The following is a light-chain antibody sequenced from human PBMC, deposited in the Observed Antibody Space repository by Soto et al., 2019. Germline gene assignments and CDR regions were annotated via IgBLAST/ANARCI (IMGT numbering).Light chain of an antibody. CDR2: KAS. V-gene: IGKV1-5*03. CDR1: QSISSW. J-gene: IGKJ1*01. CDR3: QQYSSYST. Sequence: DMQMTQSPSTLSASVGDRVTITCRASQSISSWLAWYQQKPGKVPKLLIYKASSLESAVPSRFSGSGSGTEFTLTISSLRPDDFATYYCQQYSSYSTFGQGTKVDIK.